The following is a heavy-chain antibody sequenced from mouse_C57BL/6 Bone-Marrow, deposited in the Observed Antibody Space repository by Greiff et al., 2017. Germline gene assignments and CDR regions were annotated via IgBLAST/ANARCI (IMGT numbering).Heavy chain of an antibody. D-gene: IGHD1-1*01. Sequence: EVKLMESGGDLVKPGGSLKLSCAASGFTFSSYGMSWVRQTPDKRLEWVATISSGGSYTYYPDSVKGRFTISRDNAKNTLYLQLSRLKSEVTAMYYCASQAYCSSYRYYFDYWGQGTTLTGSS. CDR1: GFTFSSYG. V-gene: IGHV5-6*01. CDR2: ISSGGSYT. CDR3: ASQAYCSSYRYYFDY. J-gene: IGHJ2*01.